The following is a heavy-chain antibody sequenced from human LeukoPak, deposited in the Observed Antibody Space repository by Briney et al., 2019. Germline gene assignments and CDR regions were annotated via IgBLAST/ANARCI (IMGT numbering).Heavy chain of an antibody. CDR3: AREYSSSRHSSFLFDY. Sequence: ASVKVSCKASGYTFTSYAMHWVRQAPGQRLEWMGWINAGNGNTKYSQKFQGRVTITRDTSASTAYMELSSLRSEDTAVYYCAREYSSSRHSSFLFDYWGQGTLVTVSS. V-gene: IGHV1-3*01. CDR1: GYTFTSYA. CDR2: INAGNGNT. D-gene: IGHD6-13*01. J-gene: IGHJ4*02.